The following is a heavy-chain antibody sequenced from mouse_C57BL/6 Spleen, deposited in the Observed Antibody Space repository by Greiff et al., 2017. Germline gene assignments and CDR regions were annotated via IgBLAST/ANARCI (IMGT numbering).Heavy chain of an antibody. Sequence: LQQSGASVKISCKASGYAFSSYWMNWVKQRPGKGLEWIGQIYPGDGDTNYNGKFKGKATLTADKSSSTAYMQLSSLTSEDSAVYFCARYGTTVVGYYAMDYWGQGNSVTVSS. V-gene: IGHV1-80*01. CDR2: IYPGDGDT. J-gene: IGHJ4*01. CDR1: GYAFSSYW. CDR3: ARYGTTVVGYYAMDY. D-gene: IGHD1-1*01.